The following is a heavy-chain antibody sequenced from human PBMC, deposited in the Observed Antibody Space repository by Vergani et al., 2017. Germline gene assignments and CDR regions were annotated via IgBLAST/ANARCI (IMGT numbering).Heavy chain of an antibody. Sequence: VQLVESGGGVVQPGGSLRLSCAASGFTFNNYGMHWVRQAPGKGLEWVAFIRYDGSNEYYTDSVEGRFTISRDNSRNTLYLQMNSLRPEDTALYYCAKAYGDHEGDWGQGTMVTVSS. CDR2: IRYDGSNE. CDR1: GFTFNNYG. D-gene: IGHD4-17*01. V-gene: IGHV3-30*02. J-gene: IGHJ3*01. CDR3: AKAYGDHEGD.